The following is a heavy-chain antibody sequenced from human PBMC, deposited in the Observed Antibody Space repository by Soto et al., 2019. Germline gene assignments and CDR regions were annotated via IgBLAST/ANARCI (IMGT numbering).Heavy chain of an antibody. V-gene: IGHV4-4*07. CDR1: GGTISGYY. J-gene: IGHJ5*02. D-gene: IGHD3-3*01. CDR3: ARGQRFSDWFDP. Sequence: PSETLSLTCSVSGGTISGYYWTWIRQPAGKGLEWIGRIYSSGNTKYNPSLQSRVAMSLDTSNNQFSLRLTSVTAADTAVYYCARGQRFSDWFDPWGQGTLVTVSS. CDR2: IYSSGNT.